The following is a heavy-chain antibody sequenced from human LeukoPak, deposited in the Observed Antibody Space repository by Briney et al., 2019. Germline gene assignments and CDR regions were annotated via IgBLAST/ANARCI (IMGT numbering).Heavy chain of an antibody. D-gene: IGHD3-3*01. Sequence: SETLSLTCAVYGGSFSGYYWSWIRQPPGKGLEWIGEINHSGSTNYNPSLKSRVTISVDTSKNQFSLKLSSVTAADTAVYYCASARGTPNDFWSGYPYYYYGMDVWGQGTTVTVSS. CDR1: GGSFSGYY. J-gene: IGHJ6*02. V-gene: IGHV4-34*01. CDR2: INHSGST. CDR3: ASARGTPNDFWSGYPYYYYGMDV.